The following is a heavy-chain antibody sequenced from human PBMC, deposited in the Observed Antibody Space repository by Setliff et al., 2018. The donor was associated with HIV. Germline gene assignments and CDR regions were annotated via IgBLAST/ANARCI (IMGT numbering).Heavy chain of an antibody. CDR1: GTSISNYY. V-gene: IGHV4-59*08. Sequence: KPSETLSLTCIVSGTSISNYYWNWIRQTPGKGLEWIGCLYNSGTTYYNPSLMSRVTISVDTSKSHFSLRLSSVTAADTAVYYCARHRGAFRLDYWGQGTLVTVSS. CDR2: LYNSGTT. D-gene: IGHD3-16*01. CDR3: ARHRGAFRLDY. J-gene: IGHJ4*02.